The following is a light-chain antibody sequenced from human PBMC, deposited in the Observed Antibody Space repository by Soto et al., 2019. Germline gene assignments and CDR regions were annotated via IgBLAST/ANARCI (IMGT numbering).Light chain of an antibody. CDR2: DAS. J-gene: IGKJ5*01. CDR1: QSVSSY. CDR3: QQRSNWPIT. V-gene: IGKV3-11*01. Sequence: EIALTKLPPSRLFFPGERPPLSSRASQSVSSYLAWYQQKPGQAPRLLIYDASNRATGIPARFSGSGSGTDFTLTISSLEPEDFAVYYCQQRSNWPITFGQGTRLEI.